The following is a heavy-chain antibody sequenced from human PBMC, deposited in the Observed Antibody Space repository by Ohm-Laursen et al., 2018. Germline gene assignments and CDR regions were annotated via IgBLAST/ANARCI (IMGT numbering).Heavy chain of an antibody. CDR2: VYADGST. Sequence: SLRLSCSAFGFTVSTKYMSWVRQAPGKGLEWASVVYADGSTYYADSVKGRFIISRDYSKNTLHLHMNSLRVEDTAVYYCARGPSTGGEGFLDYWGQGTLVTVSS. V-gene: IGHV3-66*01. J-gene: IGHJ4*02. CDR3: ARGPSTGGEGFLDY. CDR1: GFTVSTKY. D-gene: IGHD3-16*01.